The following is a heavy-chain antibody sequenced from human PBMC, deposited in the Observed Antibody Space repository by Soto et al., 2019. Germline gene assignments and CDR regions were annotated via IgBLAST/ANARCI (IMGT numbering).Heavy chain of an antibody. CDR2: VYYGGAIFYSGNI. Sequence: SETLSLTCTVSGDSISSSNSHWGWTRQPPGKGLEYIGSVYYGGAIFYSGNIYYNPSLKSRVTISVDTSKNQFSLRLSSVTAADTGVYYCVRYDRINMKPYSPEGFHIWGQGTMVPVS. CDR1: GDSISSSNSH. V-gene: IGHV4-39*01. D-gene: IGHD3-3*02. CDR3: VRYDRINMKPYSPEGFHI. J-gene: IGHJ3*02.